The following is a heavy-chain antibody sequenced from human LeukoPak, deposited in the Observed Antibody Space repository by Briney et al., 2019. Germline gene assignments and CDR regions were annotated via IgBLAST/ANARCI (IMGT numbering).Heavy chain of an antibody. CDR1: GFTFIDYY. CDR3: ARDLHSHAFDI. V-gene: IGHV3-11*01. Sequence: GGSLRVSCAASGFTFIDYYMSWIHQARGKGLEWVSYISSSGSTIYYADSVKGRFTISRDNAKNSLYLQMNSLRAEDTAVYYCARDLHSHAFDIWGQGTMVTVSS. CDR2: ISSSGSTI. J-gene: IGHJ3*02.